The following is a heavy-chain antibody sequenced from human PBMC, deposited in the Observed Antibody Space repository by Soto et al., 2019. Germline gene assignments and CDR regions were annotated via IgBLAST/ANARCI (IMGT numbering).Heavy chain of an antibody. V-gene: IGHV4-34*01. CDR1: GGSFSGYY. J-gene: IGHJ5*02. CDR2: INHSGST. D-gene: IGHD2-15*01. Sequence: SETLSLTCAVYGGSFSGYYWSWIRQPPGKGLEWIGEINHSGSTNYNPSLKSRVTISVDTSKNQFSLKLSSVTAADTAVYYCARGRDIVAVVAATRVFYWFDPWGQGTLVTVSS. CDR3: ARGRDIVAVVAATRVFYWFDP.